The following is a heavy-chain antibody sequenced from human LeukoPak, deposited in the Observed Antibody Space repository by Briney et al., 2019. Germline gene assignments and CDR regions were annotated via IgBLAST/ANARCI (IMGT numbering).Heavy chain of an antibody. CDR2: INPKSGAT. CDR3: ARETLGVRSKVSDY. CDR1: GYTFTGYY. J-gene: IGHJ4*02. D-gene: IGHD3-16*01. Sequence: GASVKVSCKASGYTFTGYYMHWVRQAPGQGLEWMGWINPKSGATNYAQKFQGRLTMTRDTSISTAYMQLNRLRSDDTAVYYCARETLGVRSKVSDYWGQGTLVTVSS. V-gene: IGHV1-2*02.